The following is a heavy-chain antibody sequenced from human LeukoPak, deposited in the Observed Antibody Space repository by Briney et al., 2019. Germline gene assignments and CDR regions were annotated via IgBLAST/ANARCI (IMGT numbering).Heavy chain of an antibody. CDR2: IWYDGQTK. Sequence: AGESLRLSCEASGFIFSNYGMHWVRQAPGKGLEWLALIWYDGQTKFYADSVKGRFTISRDNSGNTLFLHMTSLRVEDTAVYYCAREWGRIGVAGGPVYWGQGALVTVSS. CDR1: GFIFSNYG. J-gene: IGHJ4*02. CDR3: AREWGRIGVAGGPVY. V-gene: IGHV3-33*01. D-gene: IGHD6-19*01.